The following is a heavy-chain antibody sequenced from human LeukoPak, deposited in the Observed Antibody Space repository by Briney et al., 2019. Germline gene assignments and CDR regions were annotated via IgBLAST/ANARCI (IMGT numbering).Heavy chain of an antibody. Sequence: NPSETLSLTCAVYGGSFSGYYWSWIRQPPGKGLEWIGEINHSGSTNYNPSLKSRVTISVDTSKNQFSLKLSSVTAADTAVYYCARLKGIQLWFRNYYYMDVWGKGTTVTISS. CDR1: GGSFSGYY. J-gene: IGHJ6*03. CDR2: INHSGST. CDR3: ARLKGIQLWFRNYYYMDV. V-gene: IGHV4-34*01. D-gene: IGHD5-18*01.